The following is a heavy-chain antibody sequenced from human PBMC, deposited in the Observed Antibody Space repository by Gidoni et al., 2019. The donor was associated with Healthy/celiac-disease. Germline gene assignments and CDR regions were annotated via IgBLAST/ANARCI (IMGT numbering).Heavy chain of an antibody. CDR1: GFTFSSYG. J-gene: IGHJ6*02. CDR3: AKDPITMIVVPISGYGMDV. V-gene: IGHV3-30*18. CDR2: ISYDGSNK. Sequence: QVQLVESGGGVVQPGRSLRLSCAASGFTFSSYGLHWVRQAPGKGLEWVAVISYDGSNKYYADSVKGRFTISRDNSKNTLYLQMNSLRAEDTAVYYCAKDPITMIVVPISGYGMDVWGQGTTVTVSS. D-gene: IGHD3-22*01.